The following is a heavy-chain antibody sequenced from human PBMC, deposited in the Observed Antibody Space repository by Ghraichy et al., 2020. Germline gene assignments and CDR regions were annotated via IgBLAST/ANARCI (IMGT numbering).Heavy chain of an antibody. CDR2: IRSKANSYAT. J-gene: IGHJ6*02. CDR1: GFTFSGSA. D-gene: IGHD6-19*01. Sequence: GGSLRLSCAASGFTFSGSAMHWVRQASGKGLEWVGRIRSKANSYATAYAASVKGRFTISRDDSKNTAYLQMNSLKTEDTAVYYCAKAWSSTGWYYYYGMDVWGQGTTVTVSS. V-gene: IGHV3-73*01. CDR3: AKAWSSTGWYYYYGMDV.